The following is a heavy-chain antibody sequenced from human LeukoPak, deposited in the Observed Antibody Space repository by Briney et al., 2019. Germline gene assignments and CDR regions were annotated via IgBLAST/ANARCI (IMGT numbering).Heavy chain of an antibody. D-gene: IGHD1-26*01. CDR2: ISSSGCTI. Sequence: GGSLRLFCAASGFTFSDYYVSWIRQAPGKGLEGVSYISSSGCTIYYADPVKGRFTISRDNAKNSLYLQMNSLRAEDTAVHYCARDVSVLVGADHLDYWGQGTLVTVSS. J-gene: IGHJ4*02. CDR1: GFTFSDYY. V-gene: IGHV3-11*01. CDR3: ARDVSVLVGADHLDY.